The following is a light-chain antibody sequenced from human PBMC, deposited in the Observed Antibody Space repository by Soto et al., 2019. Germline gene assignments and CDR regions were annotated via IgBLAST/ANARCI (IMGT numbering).Light chain of an antibody. Sequence: DIQMTQSPSSLSASVGDRVIITCRASQTISTYFNWYQQKPGKAPKVLIYAASTLQSGVPSRFSGSGSGTHFTLTISSLQPEDFATYFCQQTYSTPHTFGGGTKVEIK. V-gene: IGKV1-39*01. CDR3: QQTYSTPHT. J-gene: IGKJ4*01. CDR1: QTISTY. CDR2: AAS.